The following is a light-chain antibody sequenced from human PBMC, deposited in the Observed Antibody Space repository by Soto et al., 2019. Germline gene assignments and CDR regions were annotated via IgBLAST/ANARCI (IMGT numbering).Light chain of an antibody. V-gene: IGKV1-9*01. Sequence: DIPLTQSPAFLSASVGDRVTITCRASQGPGSYLAWYQQKPGKAPKLLIYDASSLQSGVPPRFSGSGSGTDFTLTISSQQPEDFATYFCQQANSCPITFGQGTRLEIK. J-gene: IGKJ5*01. CDR1: QGPGSY. CDR3: QQANSCPIT. CDR2: DAS.